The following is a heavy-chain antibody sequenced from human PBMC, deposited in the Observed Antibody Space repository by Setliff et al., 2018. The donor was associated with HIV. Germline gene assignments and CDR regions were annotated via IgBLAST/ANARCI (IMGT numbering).Heavy chain of an antibody. V-gene: IGHV7-4-1*02. CDR3: ARGAYQYYDSSGYYQGNFDY. CDR1: GYTFISYS. D-gene: IGHD3-22*01. J-gene: IGHJ4*02. Sequence: ASVKVSCKASGYTFISYSMNWVRQAPGQGLEWMGWINTNTGNPTYAQDFIGRFVFSLDTSVSTAYLQISSLKAEDTAVYYCARGAYQYYDSSGYYQGNFDYWGQGTLVTSPQ. CDR2: INTNTGNP.